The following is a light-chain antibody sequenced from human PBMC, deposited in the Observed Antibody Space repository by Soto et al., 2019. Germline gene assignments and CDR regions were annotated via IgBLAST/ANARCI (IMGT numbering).Light chain of an antibody. V-gene: IGKV3-20*01. CDR2: GAS. J-gene: IGKJ1*01. Sequence: DIVLTQSPGTLSLSPGERATLSCRASQSVSSNYLAWYQKKRGQAPRLLIYGASSRATGIPDRFSSSGSGTDFTLTISRLEPEDFALYYCQVNSSSRTFGQGTRVEIK. CDR1: QSVSSNY. CDR3: QVNSSSRT.